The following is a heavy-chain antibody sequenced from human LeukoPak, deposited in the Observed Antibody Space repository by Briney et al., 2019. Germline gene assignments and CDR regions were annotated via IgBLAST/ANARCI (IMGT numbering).Heavy chain of an antibody. CDR3: ARDHDRFNVLYYFDY. CDR2: ISYDGSNK. D-gene: IGHD1-1*01. V-gene: IGHV3-30*04. CDR1: GFTFSSYA. Sequence: GGSLRLSCAASGFTFSSYATHWVRQAPGKGLEWVAVISYDGSNKYYADSVKGRFTISRDNSKNTLYLQMNSLRAEDTAVYYCARDHDRFNVLYYFDYWGQGTLVTVSS. J-gene: IGHJ4*02.